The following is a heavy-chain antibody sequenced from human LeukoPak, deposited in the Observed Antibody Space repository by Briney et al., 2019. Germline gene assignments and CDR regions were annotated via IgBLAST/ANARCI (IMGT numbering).Heavy chain of an antibody. J-gene: IGHJ5*02. D-gene: IGHD2-8*01. V-gene: IGHV4-34*01. Sequence: SETLSLTCAVYGGSFSGYYWSWIRQPPGKGLEWIGEINHSGSTNYNPSLKSRVTISVDTSKNQFSLKLSSVTAADTAVYYCARAHPSIILYRGRGSNWFDPWGQGTLVTVSS. CDR3: ARAHPSIILYRGRGSNWFDP. CDR1: GGSFSGYY. CDR2: INHSGST.